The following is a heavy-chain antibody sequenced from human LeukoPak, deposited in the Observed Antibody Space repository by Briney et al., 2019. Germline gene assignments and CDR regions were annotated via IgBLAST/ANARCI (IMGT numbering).Heavy chain of an antibody. CDR3: ARDAITSGWFDAYDM. CDR2: ITTDGTTT. J-gene: IGHJ3*02. Sequence: GGSLRLSCTASGSTFKTYAMHWVRQAPGRGLEYVSSITTDGTTTYHANSVKGRFTISRDNSKNTLYLQMGSLRVEDMALYYCARDAITSGWFDAYDMWGQGTMVTVSS. D-gene: IGHD6-19*01. CDR1: GSTFKTYA. V-gene: IGHV3-64*01.